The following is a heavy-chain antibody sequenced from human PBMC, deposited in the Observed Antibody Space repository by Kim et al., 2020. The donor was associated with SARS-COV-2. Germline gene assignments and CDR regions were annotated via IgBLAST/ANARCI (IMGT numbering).Heavy chain of an antibody. CDR2: INSDGSTT. CDR3: STGPSFFQH. Sequence: GGSLRLSCAASGFTFSSSWMFWVRQAPGKGLVWVSRINSDGSTTTYADSVKGRFTISRDNAKNTLYLQMDSLRAEDTAVYYCSTGPSFFQHWGQGTLVTVSS. CDR1: GFTFSSSW. V-gene: IGHV3-74*01. J-gene: IGHJ1*01.